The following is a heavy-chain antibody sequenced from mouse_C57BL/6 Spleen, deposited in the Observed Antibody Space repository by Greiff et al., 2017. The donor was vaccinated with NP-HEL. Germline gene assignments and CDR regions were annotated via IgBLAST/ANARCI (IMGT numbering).Heavy chain of an antibody. J-gene: IGHJ4*01. CDR3: APRSSQYYYAMDY. V-gene: IGHV1-76*01. Sequence: VQLQQSGAELVRPGASVKLSCKASGYTFTDYYINWVKQRPGQGLEWIARIYPGSGNTYYNEKFKGKATLTADKSSSTAYMQLSILTSEDSAVYFCAPRSSQYYYAMDYWGQGTSVTVSS. CDR1: GYTFTDYY. D-gene: IGHD1-1*01. CDR2: IYPGSGNT.